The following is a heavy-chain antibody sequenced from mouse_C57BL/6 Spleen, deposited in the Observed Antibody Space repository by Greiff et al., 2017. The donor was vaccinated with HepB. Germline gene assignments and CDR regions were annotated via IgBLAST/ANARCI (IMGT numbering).Heavy chain of an antibody. D-gene: IGHD1-3*01. CDR3: TITAFVSGRGGYFDY. V-gene: IGHV1-5*01. CDR2: IYPGNSDT. CDR1: GYTFTSYW. Sequence: VQLQQSGTVLARPGASVKMSCKTSGYTFTSYWIRWVKQRPGQGLEWMGGIYPGNSDTSYNQKFKGKAKLTADTSASTAYMELSSLTNEDSAVYYCTITAFVSGRGGYFDYWGQGTTLTVSS. J-gene: IGHJ2*01.